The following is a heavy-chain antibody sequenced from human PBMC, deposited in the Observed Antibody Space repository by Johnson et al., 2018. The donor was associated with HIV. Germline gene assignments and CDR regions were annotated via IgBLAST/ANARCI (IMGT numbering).Heavy chain of an antibody. CDR1: GFTFSSYG. D-gene: IGHD6-19*01. Sequence: QVQLVESGGGLVQPGGSLRLSCAASGFTFSSYGMHWVRQAPGKGLEWVAFIRYDGSNKYYADSVKGRFTISRDNSKNTLYLQMNSLRAEDTAVYYCAKGLAVSPWADAFDIWGQGTMVTVSS. CDR2: IRYDGSNK. J-gene: IGHJ3*02. V-gene: IGHV3-30*02. CDR3: AKGLAVSPWADAFDI.